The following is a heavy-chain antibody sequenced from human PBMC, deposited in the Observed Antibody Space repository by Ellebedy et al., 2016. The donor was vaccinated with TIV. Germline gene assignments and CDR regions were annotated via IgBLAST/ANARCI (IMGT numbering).Heavy chain of an antibody. Sequence: GESLKISCAASGFTFNSYWMHWVRQAPGKGLVWVSRVNSDGSIKTYAESVQGRFTISRDNAKNTVYLQMNSLRGEDTSVYYCVRDRGDSSSSYNDPYYFDYWGQGTLVTVSS. CDR2: VNSDGSIK. V-gene: IGHV3-74*01. D-gene: IGHD6-13*01. CDR3: VRDRGDSSSSYNDPYYFDY. J-gene: IGHJ4*02. CDR1: GFTFNSYW.